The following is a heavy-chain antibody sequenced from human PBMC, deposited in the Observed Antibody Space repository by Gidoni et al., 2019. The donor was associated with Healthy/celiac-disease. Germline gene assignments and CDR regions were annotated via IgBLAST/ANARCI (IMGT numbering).Heavy chain of an antibody. Sequence: QVQLQQWGAGLLKPSETLSLTCAVYGGSFSGYYWSWIRQPPGKGLEWIGEINHSGSTNYNPSLKSRVTISVDTSKNQFSLKLSSVTAADTAVYYCARGIYFNVDIVATISLWGQGTLVTVSS. V-gene: IGHV4-34*01. J-gene: IGHJ4*02. CDR1: GGSFSGYY. D-gene: IGHD5-12*01. CDR3: ARGIYFNVDIVATISL. CDR2: INHSGST.